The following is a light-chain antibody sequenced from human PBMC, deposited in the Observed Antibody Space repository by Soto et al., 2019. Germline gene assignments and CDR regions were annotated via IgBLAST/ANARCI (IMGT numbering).Light chain of an antibody. CDR2: GAS. CDR3: QQYNKWPPLT. CDR1: QSVSSN. J-gene: IGKJ4*01. Sequence: EIVMTQSPATLSVSPGERATLSCRARQSVSSNLAFYQQQPGQAPRLLIYGASTRATGIPARFSGRGSGTEFNLTISSLQSEDFAVYYYQQYNKWPPLTFGGGTKVEIK. V-gene: IGKV3-15*01.